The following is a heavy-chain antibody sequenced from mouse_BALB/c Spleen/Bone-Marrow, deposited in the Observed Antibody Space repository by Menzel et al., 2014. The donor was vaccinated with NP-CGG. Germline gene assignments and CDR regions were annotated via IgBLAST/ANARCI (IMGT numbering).Heavy chain of an antibody. CDR3: ASYVYGYYFDY. Sequence: VQLKDSGAELVKPGASVKSSCTASGFNVKDTYIHWVKQRPEQGLEWIGRIDPANGNTKYDPKFQGKATITADTSSNTAYLQLSSLTSEDTAVYYCASYVYGYYFDYWGQGTTLTVSS. V-gene: IGHV14-3*02. J-gene: IGHJ2*01. CDR2: IDPANGNT. D-gene: IGHD2-2*01. CDR1: GFNVKDTY.